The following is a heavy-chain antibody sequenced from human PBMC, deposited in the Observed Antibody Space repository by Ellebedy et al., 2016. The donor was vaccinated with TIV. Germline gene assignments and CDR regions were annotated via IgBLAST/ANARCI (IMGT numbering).Heavy chain of an antibody. CDR3: ARDRRSLDY. CDR1: GFTFSSYE. D-gene: IGHD5-24*01. V-gene: IGHV3-48*03. CDR2: ISSSGSTI. Sequence: GESLKISCAASGFTFSSYEMQWVRQAPGKGLEWVSYISSSGSTIHDADSVKGRFTSSRDNAKNSLYLKMKSLRAEDTAVYYCARDRRSLDYWGQGALVTVSS. J-gene: IGHJ4*02.